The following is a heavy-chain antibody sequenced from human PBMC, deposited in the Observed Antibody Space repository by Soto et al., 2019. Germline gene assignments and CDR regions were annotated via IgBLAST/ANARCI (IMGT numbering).Heavy chain of an antibody. CDR1: VGSFSGYY. V-gene: IGHV4-34*01. D-gene: IGHD1-26*01. CDR3: ARGRGATIDY. Sequence: QVQLQQGGAGLLKPSETLSLTCAVYVGSFSGYYWSWIRQPPGKGLEWIGEINHSGSTNYNPSLKSRVTISGDTSKNQFSLKLSSVTAADTAVYYCARGRGATIDYWGRGTLVTVSS. J-gene: IGHJ4*02. CDR2: INHSGST.